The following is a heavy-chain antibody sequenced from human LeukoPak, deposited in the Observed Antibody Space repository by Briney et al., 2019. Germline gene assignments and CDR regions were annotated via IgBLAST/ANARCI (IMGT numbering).Heavy chain of an antibody. Sequence: PGGSLRLSCAASGFTVSSNYMSWVRQAPGKGLEWVSVIYSGGRTYYADSVKGRFTISRDNSKNTLYLQMNSLRAEDTAVYYCARSSSGYYGESDWGQGTLVTVSS. CDR3: ARSSSGYYGESD. J-gene: IGHJ4*02. D-gene: IGHD3-22*01. V-gene: IGHV3-53*01. CDR1: GFTVSSNY. CDR2: IYSGGRT.